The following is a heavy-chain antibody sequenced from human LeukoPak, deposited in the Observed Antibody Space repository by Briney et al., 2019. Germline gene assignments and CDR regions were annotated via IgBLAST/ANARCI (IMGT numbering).Heavy chain of an antibody. D-gene: IGHD4-23*01. CDR3: AREPGGETNAFAV. CDR1: GFTVRSNY. V-gene: IGHV3-53*01. J-gene: IGHJ3*01. CDR2: VYSGGST. Sequence: PGGSLRLSCAAPGFTVRSNYMSWVRQAPGKGLEWVSVVYSGGSTYDADSVKFPFTISRDNSKHTLYLQRNSLRDEDPAVYYCAREPGGETNAFAVWGQGTMVTVSS.